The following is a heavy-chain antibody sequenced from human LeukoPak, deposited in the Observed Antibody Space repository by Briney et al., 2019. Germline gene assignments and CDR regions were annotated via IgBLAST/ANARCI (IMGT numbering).Heavy chain of an antibody. Sequence: SETLSLTCAVYGGSFSGYYGSWIRQPPGKGLEWIGEINHSGSTNYNPSLKSRVTISVDTSKNQFSLKLSSVTAADTAVYYCARGLGYWGQGTLVTVSS. CDR1: GGSFSGYY. J-gene: IGHJ4*02. D-gene: IGHD7-27*01. CDR2: INHSGST. CDR3: ARGLGY. V-gene: IGHV4-34*01.